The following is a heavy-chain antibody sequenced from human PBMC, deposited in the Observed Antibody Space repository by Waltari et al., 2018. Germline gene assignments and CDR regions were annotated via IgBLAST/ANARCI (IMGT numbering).Heavy chain of an antibody. V-gene: IGHV4-39*07. CDR3: ARTYGSGSYCGY. CDR2: IYYSGST. CDR1: GGSISSSSYY. J-gene: IGHJ4*02. Sequence: QLQLQESGPGLVKPSETLSLTCTVSGGSISSSSYYWGWIRQPPGKELEWIGSIYYSGSTYYNPSLKSRVTISVDTSKNQFSLKLSSVTAADTAVYYCARTYGSGSYCGYWGQGTLVTVSS. D-gene: IGHD3-10*01.